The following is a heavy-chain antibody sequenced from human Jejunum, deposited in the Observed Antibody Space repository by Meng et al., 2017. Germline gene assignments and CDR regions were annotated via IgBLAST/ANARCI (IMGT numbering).Heavy chain of an antibody. CDR3: ARAQRGRALDL. CDR1: GFTFSSHQ. D-gene: IGHD3-16*01. J-gene: IGHJ3*01. CDR2: IAHDESNK. V-gene: IGHV3-30*03. Sequence: GESLKISCVVSGFTFSSHQMHWVRQAPGKGLEWVAVIAHDESNKKYADSVKARFTISRDNSEDTVDLEMNSLRDEDTAMYYCARAQRGRALDLWGQGTRVTVSS.